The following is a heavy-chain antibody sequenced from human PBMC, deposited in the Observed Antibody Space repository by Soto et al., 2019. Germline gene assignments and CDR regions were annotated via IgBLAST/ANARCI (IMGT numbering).Heavy chain of an antibody. D-gene: IGHD3-22*01. V-gene: IGHV4-59*01. CDR2: IYYSGST. J-gene: IGHJ4*02. CDR1: GGSISSYY. Sequence: SETLSLTCTVSGGSISSYYWSWIRQPPGKGLEWIGYIYYSGSTNYNPSLKSRVTISVDTSKNQFSLKLSSVTAADTAVYYCARGDRATIVYWGQGTLVTVSS. CDR3: ARGDRATIVY.